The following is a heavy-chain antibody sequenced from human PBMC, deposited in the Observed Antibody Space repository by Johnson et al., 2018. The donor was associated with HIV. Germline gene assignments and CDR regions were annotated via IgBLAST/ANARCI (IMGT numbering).Heavy chain of an antibody. V-gene: IGHV3-30*03. CDR3: GRGGRVVMEDVFGI. D-gene: IGHD3-3*01. CDR1: GIIFSHYG. J-gene: IGHJ3*02. Sequence: MQLVESGGGVVRPGRSLRLSCTVSGIIFSHYGMHWVRQAPGKGLEWVALISYDGIKTYYVDSVKARFTISRDDAKNLLFLQMNSLTADDTAVYYCGRGGRVVMEDVFGIWGQGTMVTVSS. CDR2: ISYDGIKT.